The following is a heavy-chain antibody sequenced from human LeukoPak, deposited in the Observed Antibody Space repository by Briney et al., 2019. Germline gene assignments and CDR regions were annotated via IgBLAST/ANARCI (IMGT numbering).Heavy chain of an antibody. D-gene: IGHD6-19*01. CDR2: IYYSGST. CDR3: ARLLAVAGPRSPFFDY. Sequence: SETLSLTCTVSGGSISSYYWSWIRQPPGKGLEWIGYIYYSGSTNYNPSLKSRVTISVDTSKNQFSLKLSSVTAADTAVYYCARLLAVAGPRSPFFDYWGQGTLVTVSS. J-gene: IGHJ4*02. V-gene: IGHV4-59*08. CDR1: GGSISSYY.